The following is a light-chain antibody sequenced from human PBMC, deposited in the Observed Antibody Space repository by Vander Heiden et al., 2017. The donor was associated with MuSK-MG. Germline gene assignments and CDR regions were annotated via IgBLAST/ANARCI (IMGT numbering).Light chain of an antibody. V-gene: IGKV1-NL1*01. J-gene: IGKJ1*01. CDR1: QGISNS. CDR2: AAS. Sequence: IQMTQSPSSLSASVGDRVTITCRASQGISNSLAWYQQKPGKAPRLLLYAASRLESGVPSRFSGSGSGTDYTLTISSLQPEDFATYYCQQEDSTPCTFGQRTKVEIK. CDR3: QQEDSTPCT.